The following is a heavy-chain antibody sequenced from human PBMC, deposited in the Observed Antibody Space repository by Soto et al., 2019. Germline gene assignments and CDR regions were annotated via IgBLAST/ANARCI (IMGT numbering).Heavy chain of an antibody. D-gene: IGHD6-13*01. CDR2: IHSSGNFI. CDR1: GFTFSTYE. V-gene: IGHV3-48*03. Sequence: GGSLRLSCAASGFTFSTYEINWVREAPGKGLEWVSYIHSSGNFIHYADSVKGRFTISRDNAKNSVYLQMNSLRAEDTALYYCAREDIPADGPLDYWGTGTVVKGSS. J-gene: IGHJ4*02. CDR3: AREDIPADGPLDY.